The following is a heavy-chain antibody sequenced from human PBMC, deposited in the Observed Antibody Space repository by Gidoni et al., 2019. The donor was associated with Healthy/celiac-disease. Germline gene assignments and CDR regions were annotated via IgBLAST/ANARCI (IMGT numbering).Heavy chain of an antibody. Sequence: VQLVQSGAEVKKPGSSVQVSCTASGATFSSYAIRGVRQAPGQGLEWMGGVIPICGTANYAQKFQGRVTITADKSTSTAYMELSSLRSEYTAVYYGARGGYGSGSYFDAFDIWGQGTMVTVSS. V-gene: IGHV1-69*06. CDR3: ARGGYGSGSYFDAFDI. D-gene: IGHD3-10*01. CDR2: VIPICGTA. CDR1: GATFSSYA. J-gene: IGHJ3*02.